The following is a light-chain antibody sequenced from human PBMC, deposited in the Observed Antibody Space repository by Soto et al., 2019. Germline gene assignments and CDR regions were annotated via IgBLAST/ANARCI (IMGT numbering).Light chain of an antibody. J-gene: IGLJ2*01. CDR1: SSNIGAGYD. CDR3: QSYDSSLSGYVV. Sequence: QSVLPQPPSVSGAPGQRVTISCTGSSSNIGAGYDVHWYQQLPGTAPKLLIYGNSNRPSGVPDRFSGSKSGTSASLAITGLQAEDEADYYCQSYDSSLSGYVVFGGATKLSVL. V-gene: IGLV1-40*01. CDR2: GNS.